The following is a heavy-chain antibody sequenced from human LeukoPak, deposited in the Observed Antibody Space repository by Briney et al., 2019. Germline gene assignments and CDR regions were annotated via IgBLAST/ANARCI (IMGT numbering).Heavy chain of an antibody. J-gene: IGHJ4*02. D-gene: IGHD6-19*01. CDR1: GFIFGSYG. CDR2: ISYDGSNK. Sequence: GGSLRLSCAASGFIFGSYGMHWVRQAPGKGLEWVAVISYDGSNKYYADSVKGRFTISRDNSKNTLYLQMNSLRAEDTAVYCCAKLVSSGWPFDYWGQGTLVTVSS. V-gene: IGHV3-30*18. CDR3: AKLVSSGWPFDY.